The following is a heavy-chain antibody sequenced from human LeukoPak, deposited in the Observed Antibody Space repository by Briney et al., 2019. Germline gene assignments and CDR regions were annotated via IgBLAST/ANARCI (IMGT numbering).Heavy chain of an antibody. Sequence: SETLSLTCTVSGGSIRSSYYYWSWIRQPPGKGLEWIGYIYYSGSTNYNPSLKSRVTISVDTSKNQFSLKLSSVTAADTAVYYCARKDTAMVIFDYWGQGTLVTVSS. J-gene: IGHJ4*02. CDR1: GGSIRSSYYY. D-gene: IGHD5-18*01. V-gene: IGHV4-61*01. CDR2: IYYSGST. CDR3: ARKDTAMVIFDY.